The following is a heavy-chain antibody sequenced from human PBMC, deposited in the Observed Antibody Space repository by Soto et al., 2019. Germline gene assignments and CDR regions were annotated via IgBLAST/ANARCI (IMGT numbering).Heavy chain of an antibody. CDR3: ARDPGYSYADY. V-gene: IGHV1-18*01. CDR2: ISAYKGNT. J-gene: IGHJ4*02. D-gene: IGHD5-18*01. Sequence: QAPGQGLEWMGWISAYKGNTNYAQKLQGRVTMTADTSTSTAYMELRSLRSGDTAVYYCARDPGYSYADYWGQGTLVTVSS.